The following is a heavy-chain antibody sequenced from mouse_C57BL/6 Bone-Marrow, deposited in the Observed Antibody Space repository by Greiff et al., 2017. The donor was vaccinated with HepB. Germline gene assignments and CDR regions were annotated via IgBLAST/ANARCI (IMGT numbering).Heavy chain of an antibody. CDR3: AKMGGQLRLSWFAY. CDR1: GFSLTSYG. Sequence: VQLKESGPGLVQPSQSLSITCTVSGFSLTSYGVHWVRQSPGKGLEWLGVIWRGGSTDYNAAFMSRLSITKDNSKSQVFFKMNSLQADDTAIYYCAKMGGQLRLSWFAYWGQGTLVTVSA. D-gene: IGHD3-2*02. J-gene: IGHJ3*01. CDR2: IWRGGST. V-gene: IGHV2-5*01.